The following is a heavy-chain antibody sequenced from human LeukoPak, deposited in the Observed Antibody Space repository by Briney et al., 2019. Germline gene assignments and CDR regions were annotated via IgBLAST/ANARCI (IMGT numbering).Heavy chain of an antibody. CDR3: ARGYYDILTGYYTLSDY. J-gene: IGHJ4*02. Sequence: SVKVSCKASGGTFSSYAISWVRQAPGQGLEWMGRIIPILGIANYAQKFQGRVTITADKSTSTAYMELSSLRSEDTAVYYCARGYYDILTGYYTLSDYWGQGTLVTVSS. CDR2: IIPILGIA. V-gene: IGHV1-69*04. D-gene: IGHD3-9*01. CDR1: GGTFSSYA.